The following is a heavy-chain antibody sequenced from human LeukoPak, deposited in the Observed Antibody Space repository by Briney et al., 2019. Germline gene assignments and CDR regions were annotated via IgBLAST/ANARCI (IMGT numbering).Heavy chain of an antibody. CDR1: GGSISSYY. J-gene: IGHJ4*02. D-gene: IGHD4-17*01. CDR2: IYHTGST. Sequence: SETLSLTCTVSGGSISSYYWSWIRQPPGKGLEWIGYIYHTGSTSYNPSLKGRVTISVDTSKNQFSLKLSSVTAADTAVYYCARGLNRNDYGDYGYWSQGTLVTVSS. CDR3: ARGLNRNDYGDYGY. V-gene: IGHV4-59*01.